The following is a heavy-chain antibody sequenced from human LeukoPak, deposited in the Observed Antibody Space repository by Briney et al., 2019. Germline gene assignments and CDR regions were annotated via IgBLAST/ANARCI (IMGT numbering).Heavy chain of an antibody. J-gene: IGHJ5*02. Sequence: SETLSLTCAVYGGSFSGYYWSWIRQHPGKGLEWIGYIYYSGSTYYNPSLKSRVTISVDTSKNQFSLKLSSVTAADTAVYYCARTITMIVVDLYNWFGPWGQGTLVTVSS. V-gene: IGHV4-31*11. CDR3: ARTITMIVVDLYNWFGP. CDR1: GGSFSGYY. D-gene: IGHD3-22*01. CDR2: IYYSGST.